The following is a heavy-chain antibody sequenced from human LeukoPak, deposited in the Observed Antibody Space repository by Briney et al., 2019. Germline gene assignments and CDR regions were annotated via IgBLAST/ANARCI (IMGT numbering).Heavy chain of an antibody. CDR3: ARGGLLYYYDSSGSSTFDY. D-gene: IGHD3-22*01. CDR1: GFTFSDHW. CDR2: IKNDGSST. V-gene: IGHV3-74*01. Sequence: PGGSLRLSCAASGFTFSDHWMHWVRQAPGQGLVWVSRIKNDGSSTSYADSVKGRFTISRDNAKNTLYLQMNSLRAEDTAVYYCARGGLLYYYDSSGSSTFDYWGQGTLVTVSS. J-gene: IGHJ4*02.